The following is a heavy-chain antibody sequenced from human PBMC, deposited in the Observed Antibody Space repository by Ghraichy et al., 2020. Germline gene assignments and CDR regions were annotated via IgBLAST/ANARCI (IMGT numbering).Heavy chain of an antibody. CDR3: ASSSTSCS. Sequence: KASGGTFSKEAISWVRQAPGQGLEWMGGIIPIFGTANYAQKFQGRVTITADESTSTAYMELSSLRSEDTAVYYCASSSTSCSWGQGTTVTVSS. D-gene: IGHD2-2*01. CDR2: IIPIFGTA. CDR1: GGTFSKEA. V-gene: IGHV1-69*01. J-gene: IGHJ6*02.